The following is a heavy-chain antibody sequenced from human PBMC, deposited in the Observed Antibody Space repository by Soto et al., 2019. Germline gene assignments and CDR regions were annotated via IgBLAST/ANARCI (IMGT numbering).Heavy chain of an antibody. V-gene: IGHV3-74*01. Sequence: GGSLRLSCAASGFTFSSYGMHWVRQAPGKGLVWVSHINSDGSDTSYADSVKGRFTISRDNSKNTLYLQMNSLRPEDTAVYYCAKEGALGLYYFDYWGQGTLVTVSS. D-gene: IGHD3-10*01. J-gene: IGHJ4*02. CDR1: GFTFSSYG. CDR2: INSDGSDT. CDR3: AKEGALGLYYFDY.